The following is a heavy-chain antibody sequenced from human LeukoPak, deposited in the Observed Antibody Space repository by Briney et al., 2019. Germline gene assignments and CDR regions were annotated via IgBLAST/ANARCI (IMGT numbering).Heavy chain of an antibody. J-gene: IGHJ6*03. Sequence: GESLKISCEGSGYNFTNYWIGWVRQMPGKGLEWMGIIYPGDPDTRYSPSFQGQVTISADKSISTAYLQWSSLKASDTAMYYCARHLSSNDFWSGYPYYYYYYYMDVWGKGTTVTASS. D-gene: IGHD3-3*01. V-gene: IGHV5-51*01. CDR1: GYNFTNYW. CDR3: ARHLSSNDFWSGYPYYYYYYYMDV. CDR2: IYPGDPDT.